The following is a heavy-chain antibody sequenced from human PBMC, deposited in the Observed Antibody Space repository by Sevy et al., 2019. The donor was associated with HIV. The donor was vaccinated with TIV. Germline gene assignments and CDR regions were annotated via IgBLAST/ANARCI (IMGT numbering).Heavy chain of an antibody. CDR2: IKQDESEK. CDR3: AKIDDGDFGGVVRV. Sequence: GGSLRLSCAASGFTFNRYWMSWVRQAPGKGLEWVANIKQDESEKHYADSVKGRFTISTDKTKNSLFLQLDTVRDEDSAIYYCAKIDDGDFGGVVRVWGQGTMVTVSS. CDR1: GFTFNRYW. V-gene: IGHV3-7*03. D-gene: IGHD2-21*01. J-gene: IGHJ3*01.